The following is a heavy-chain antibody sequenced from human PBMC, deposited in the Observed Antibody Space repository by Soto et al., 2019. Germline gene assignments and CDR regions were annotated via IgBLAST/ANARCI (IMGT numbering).Heavy chain of an antibody. V-gene: IGHV3-23*01. CDR2: ISATGGGT. Sequence: XGSLRLSCAASGFNFSNYAMSWVRQAPGKGLEWVSLISATGGGTYYADSVKGRFTISRDNSHNTLYLQVHSLTAEDTAVYYCAKDRRAGGNSAFYFDFWGQGAQVTVSS. J-gene: IGHJ4*02. D-gene: IGHD3-16*01. CDR1: GFNFSNYA. CDR3: AKDRRAGGNSAFYFDF.